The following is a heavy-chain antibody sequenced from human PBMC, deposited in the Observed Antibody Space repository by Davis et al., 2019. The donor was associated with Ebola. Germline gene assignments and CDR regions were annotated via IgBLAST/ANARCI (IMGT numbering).Heavy chain of an antibody. CDR3: ARLPGYSGYGGRYYGMDV. Sequence: KVSCKGSGYSFTSYWISWVRQMPGKGLEWMGRIDPSDSYTNYSPSFQGHVTISADKSISTAYLQWSSLKASDTAMYYCARLPGYSGYGGRYYGMDVWGQGTTVTVSS. D-gene: IGHD5-12*01. J-gene: IGHJ6*02. CDR1: GYSFTSYW. CDR2: IDPSDSYT. V-gene: IGHV5-10-1*01.